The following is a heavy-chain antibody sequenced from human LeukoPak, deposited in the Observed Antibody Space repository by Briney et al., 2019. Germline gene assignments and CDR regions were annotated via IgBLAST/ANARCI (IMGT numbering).Heavy chain of an antibody. CDR2: IYYSGST. Sequence: PSETLSLTCTVSVGSISSGCYYWSWIRQHPGKGLEWIGYIYYSGSTYYNPSLKSRVTISVDTSKNQFSLKLSSVTAADTAVYYCARDPTGSRYGMDVWGQGTTVTVSS. D-gene: IGHD1-14*01. V-gene: IGHV4-31*03. CDR3: ARDPTGSRYGMDV. J-gene: IGHJ6*02. CDR1: VGSISSGCYY.